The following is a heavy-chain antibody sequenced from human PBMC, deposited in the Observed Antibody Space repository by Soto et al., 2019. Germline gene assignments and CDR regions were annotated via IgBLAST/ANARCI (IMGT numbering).Heavy chain of an antibody. V-gene: IGHV1-18*01. CDR1: GYTFNHFG. Sequence: QVQLVQSGAEVKKPGASVKVACKASGYTFNHFGMSWVRQAPGQGLEWMGWISLYNGDTKYIQKLQGRVTMTTDTSTSTAYMELRSLRSDDTAVYYCARLMYGANYADKRGQGTLVTVSS. CDR3: ARLMYGANYADK. CDR2: ISLYNGDT. J-gene: IGHJ4*02. D-gene: IGHD3-16*01.